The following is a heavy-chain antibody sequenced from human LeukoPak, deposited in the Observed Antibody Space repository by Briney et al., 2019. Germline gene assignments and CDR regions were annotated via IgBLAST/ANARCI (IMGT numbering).Heavy chain of an antibody. V-gene: IGHV3-33*01. Sequence: GGSLRLSCAASRFTFSNYGMHWVRQAPGKGLEWVAVIWYDGSNKFYTDSVKGRITIPRDNSKNMLYLQMDSLRAEDTAVYYCARSLGYCSAGSCFPFDYWGQGTLVTVSS. J-gene: IGHJ4*02. CDR2: IWYDGSNK. CDR3: ARSLGYCSAGSCFPFDY. D-gene: IGHD2-15*01. CDR1: RFTFSNYG.